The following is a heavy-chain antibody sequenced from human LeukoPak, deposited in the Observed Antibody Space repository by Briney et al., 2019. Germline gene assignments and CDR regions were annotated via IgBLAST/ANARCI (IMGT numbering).Heavy chain of an antibody. CDR1: GYTFTSYG. V-gene: IGHV1-18*01. D-gene: IGHD2-2*01. CDR3: ARVPDIVVVPAALGYAFDI. Sequence: ASVKVSCMASGYTFTSYGISWVRQAPGQGLEWMGWISAYNGNTNYAQKLQGRVTMTTDTSTSTAYMELRSLRSDDTAVYYCARVPDIVVVPAALGYAFDIWGQGTMVTVSS. J-gene: IGHJ3*02. CDR2: ISAYNGNT.